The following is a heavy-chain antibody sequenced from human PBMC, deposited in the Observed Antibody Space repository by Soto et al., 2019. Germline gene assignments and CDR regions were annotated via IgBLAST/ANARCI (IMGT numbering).Heavy chain of an antibody. CDR3: AKDGPSVHYYYMDV. CDR1: GFTFSNYN. V-gene: IGHV3-48*01. D-gene: IGHD6-6*01. CDR2: ISSSSSTI. Sequence: PRGSLRLSCAASGFTFSNYNMNWVRQAPGKGLEWVSYISSSSSTIYYADSVKGRFTISRDNAKDSLYLQVNSLRAEDTAVYYCAKDGPSVHYYYMDVWGKGTTVTVSS. J-gene: IGHJ6*03.